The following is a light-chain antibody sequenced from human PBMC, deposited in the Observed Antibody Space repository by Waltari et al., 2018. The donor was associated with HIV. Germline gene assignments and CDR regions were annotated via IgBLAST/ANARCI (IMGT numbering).Light chain of an antibody. CDR1: SSDVGDYKY. V-gene: IGLV2-11*01. Sequence: QSALTQPRPVSGSPGQSVTIPCTGSSSDVGDYKYVSWYQQHPGKAPKVMIYDVSKRPSGVPDRFSGSKSGNTASLTISGLQAEDEADYYCCSYAGNFVVFGGGTKLTVL. J-gene: IGLJ2*01. CDR2: DVS. CDR3: CSYAGNFVV.